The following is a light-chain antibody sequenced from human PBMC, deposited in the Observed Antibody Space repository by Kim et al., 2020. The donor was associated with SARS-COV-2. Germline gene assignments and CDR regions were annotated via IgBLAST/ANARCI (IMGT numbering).Light chain of an antibody. J-gene: IGKJ1*01. CDR1: QSVSRN. V-gene: IGKV3-15*01. Sequence: EIVMTQSPATLSVSPGERATLSCRASQSVSRNLAWYQKKSGQAPRLLIYGAATRATGIPARFNGSGSGTEFTLTISSLQSEDVAVYYCQQYDVWPRPFGLGTKVDIK. CDR2: GAA. CDR3: QQYDVWPRP.